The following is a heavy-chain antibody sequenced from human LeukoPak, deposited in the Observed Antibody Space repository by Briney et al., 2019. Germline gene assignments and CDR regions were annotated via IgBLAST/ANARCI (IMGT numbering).Heavy chain of an antibody. V-gene: IGHV3-23*01. Sequence: GGSLRLSCAASGLTFSDYSMTWVRQSPGKGLFWVSGISAGGGSTYYADSVKGRFTISRDNSRNTLYLQMNSLRAEDTAVYYCARRGWELLQDYWGQGTLVTVSS. CDR2: ISAGGGST. J-gene: IGHJ4*02. D-gene: IGHD1-26*01. CDR1: GLTFSDYS. CDR3: ARRGWELLQDY.